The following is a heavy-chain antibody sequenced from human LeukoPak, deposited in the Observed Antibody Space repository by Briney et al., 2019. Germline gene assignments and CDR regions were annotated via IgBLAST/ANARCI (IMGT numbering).Heavy chain of an antibody. V-gene: IGHV4-34*01. D-gene: IGHD4-17*01. Sequence: PSETLSLTCAVYGGSFSGYFWSWIRQPPGKGLEWIGEINHSGSTNYNPSLKSRVTISVDTSKNQFSLELSSVTAADTAVYYCARHLRSGAVDYWGQGTLVTISS. CDR1: GGSFSGYF. J-gene: IGHJ4*02. CDR3: ARHLRSGAVDY. CDR2: INHSGST.